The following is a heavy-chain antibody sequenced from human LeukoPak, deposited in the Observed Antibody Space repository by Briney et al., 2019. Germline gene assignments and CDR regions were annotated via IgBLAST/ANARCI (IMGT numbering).Heavy chain of an antibody. D-gene: IGHD3-3*01. J-gene: IGHJ4*02. Sequence: PSETLSLTCTVSGGSIRYSSYYGGWIRQPPGKGLEWIGSVYYSGSTYSNPSLKSRVTISVDTSKNQFSLKLSSVTAADTAVYYCARLNNEFWYWGQGTLVTVSS. V-gene: IGHV4-39*01. CDR3: ARLNNEFWY. CDR1: GGSIRYSSYY. CDR2: VYYSGST.